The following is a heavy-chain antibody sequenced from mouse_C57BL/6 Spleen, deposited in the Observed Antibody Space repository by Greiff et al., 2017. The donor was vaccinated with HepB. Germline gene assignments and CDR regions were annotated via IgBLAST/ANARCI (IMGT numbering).Heavy chain of an antibody. CDR2: IYPGDGDT. D-gene: IGHD2-2*01. J-gene: IGHJ3*01. Sequence: QVQLQQSGAELVKPGASVKISCKASGYAFSSYWMNWVKQRPGKGLEWIGQIYPGDGDTNYNGKFKGKATLTAEKSSSTAYMQLSSLTSGDSAVYFCGRGGDGYDAYWGQGTLVTVSA. CDR1: GYAFSSYW. V-gene: IGHV1-80*01. CDR3: GRGGDGYDAY.